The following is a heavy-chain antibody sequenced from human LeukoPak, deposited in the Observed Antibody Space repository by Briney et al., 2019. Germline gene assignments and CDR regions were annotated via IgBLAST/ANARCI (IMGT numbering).Heavy chain of an antibody. Sequence: GASVKVSCKASGYTFTSYGISWVRQAPGQGLEWMGWISAYNGNTNYAQKLQGRVTMTTDTSTSTAYMELRSLRHDDTAVYYCARVGTIVVVPAAKSLDYWGQGTLVTVSS. CDR1: GYTFTSYG. D-gene: IGHD2-2*01. CDR3: ARVGTIVVVPAAKSLDY. V-gene: IGHV1-18*01. J-gene: IGHJ4*02. CDR2: ISAYNGNT.